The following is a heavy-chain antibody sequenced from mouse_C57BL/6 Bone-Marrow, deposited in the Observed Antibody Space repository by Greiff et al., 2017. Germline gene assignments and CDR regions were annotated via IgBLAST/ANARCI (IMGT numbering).Heavy chain of an antibody. CDR2: IDPEDGET. Sequence: EVQLQQSGAELVKPGASVKLSCTASGFNFTDYYMHWVKQRTEQGLEWIGRIDPEDGETNYAPKFPGKATITADKSSNTAYLQYSGLTSEDSAVYYCAKVLYWGQGTTLTVSA. J-gene: IGHJ2*01. CDR1: GFNFTDYY. V-gene: IGHV14-2*01. CDR3: AKVLY.